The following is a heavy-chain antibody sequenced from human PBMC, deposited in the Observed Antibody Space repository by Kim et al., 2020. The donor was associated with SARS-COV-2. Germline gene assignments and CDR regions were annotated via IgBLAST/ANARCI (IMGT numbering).Heavy chain of an antibody. CDR1: GFTFSSYA. D-gene: IGHD3-10*01. CDR2: ISGSGFGL. J-gene: IGHJ4*02. Sequence: GGSLRLSCAASGFTFSSYAMSWVRQAPGKGLEWVSTISGSGFGLYYADSVKGRFTISRDNSNNTLSLQMNSLRAEDTAIYYCVKDGDQPWFGDLLPIDYWGQGTLVTVSS. V-gene: IGHV3-23*01. CDR3: VKDGDQPWFGDLLPIDY.